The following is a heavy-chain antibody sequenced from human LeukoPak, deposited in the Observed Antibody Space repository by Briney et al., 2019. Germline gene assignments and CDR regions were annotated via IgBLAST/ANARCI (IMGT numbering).Heavy chain of an antibody. J-gene: IGHJ6*03. CDR1: GFTFSSYA. V-gene: IGHV3-23*01. Sequence: GGSLRLSCAASGFTFSSYAMSWVRQAPGKGLEWVSAISGSGGSTYYADSVKGRFTISRDNSKNTLYLQMNSLRAEDTAVYYCAKAAIAARRGKVNYYMDVWGKGTTVTVSS. CDR3: AKAAIAARRGKVNYYMDV. CDR2: ISGSGGST. D-gene: IGHD6-6*01.